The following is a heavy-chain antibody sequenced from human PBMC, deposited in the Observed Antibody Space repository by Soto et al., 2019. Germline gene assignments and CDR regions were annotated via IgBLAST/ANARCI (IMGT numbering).Heavy chain of an antibody. D-gene: IGHD2-2*03. V-gene: IGHV4-59*01. J-gene: IGHJ5*02. CDR3: ARTNGYCISTSCMNWFDP. CDR2: IYYSGST. Sequence: PSETLSLTCTVSGGSISSYYWSWIRQPPGKGLEWIGYIYYSGSTNYNPSLKSRVTISVDTSKNQFSLKLSSVTAADTAVYYCARTNGYCISTSCMNWFDPWGQGTLVTVS. CDR1: GGSISSYY.